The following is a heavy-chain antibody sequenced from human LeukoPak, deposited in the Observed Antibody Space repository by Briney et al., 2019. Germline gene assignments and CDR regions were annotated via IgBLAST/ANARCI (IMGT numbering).Heavy chain of an antibody. V-gene: IGHV3-15*01. CDR3: TTDPRPMYYYDSSGDAFDY. CDR1: GFTFSNAC. J-gene: IGHJ4*02. Sequence: GGSLRLSCAASGFTFSNACMSWVRQTPGKGLEWVGRIKSKTDGGTTDYAAPVKGRFTISRDDSKNTLYLQMNSLKTEDTAVYYCTTDPRPMYYYDSSGDAFDYWGQGTLVTVSS. CDR2: IKSKTDGGTT. D-gene: IGHD3-22*01.